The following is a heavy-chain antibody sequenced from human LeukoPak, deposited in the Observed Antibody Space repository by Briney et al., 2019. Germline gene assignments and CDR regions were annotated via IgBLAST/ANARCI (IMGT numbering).Heavy chain of an antibody. D-gene: IGHD2-21*02. Sequence: SETLSLACTVSGGSIRSYHWSWIRQPPGKRLEWIGYIYDSGSTNYNPSLKSRVTISIDTSKNQFSLKLSSVTAADTAVYYCAREAYCGGDCYSGFDYWGQGTLVTVSS. CDR1: GGSIRSYH. CDR2: IYDSGST. J-gene: IGHJ4*02. CDR3: AREAYCGGDCYSGFDY. V-gene: IGHV4-59*01.